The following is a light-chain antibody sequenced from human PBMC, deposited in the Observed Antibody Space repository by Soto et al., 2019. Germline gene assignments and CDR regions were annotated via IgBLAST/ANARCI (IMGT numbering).Light chain of an antibody. Sequence: DIQMTQSPSTLSASVGDRVTITCRASQSIRSWLAWYQQKPGRAPKLLIYKASSLESGVPSRISGSGSGTEFTLTISSLQPDDFATYYCQQYNRQWPFGQGPKVDIK. CDR2: KAS. V-gene: IGKV1-5*03. CDR3: QQYNRQWP. J-gene: IGKJ1*01. CDR1: QSIRSW.